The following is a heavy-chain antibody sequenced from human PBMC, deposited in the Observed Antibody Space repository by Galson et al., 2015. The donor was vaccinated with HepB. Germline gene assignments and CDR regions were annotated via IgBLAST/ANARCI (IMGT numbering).Heavy chain of an antibody. CDR3: AKVCAMDV. CDR2: INSDGGST. Sequence: SLRLSCAASGFTFSSCWMHWVRQAPGKGLVWVSGINSDGGSTYYADSVKGRFTISRDNAKNTLYLQMNSLRAEDTAVYYCAKVCAMDVWGQGTTVTVSS. CDR1: GFTFSSCW. J-gene: IGHJ6*02. V-gene: IGHV3-74*01. D-gene: IGHD2-2*01.